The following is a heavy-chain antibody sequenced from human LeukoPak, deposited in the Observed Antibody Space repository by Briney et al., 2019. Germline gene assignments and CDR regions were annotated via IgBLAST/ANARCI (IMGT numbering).Heavy chain of an antibody. J-gene: IGHJ4*02. CDR2: INPKSGGT. Sequence: ASVKVSCKASAYTFTDYYIHWVRQGPGQGLEWMGWINPKSGGTNYAQKFQARVTMTRDTTISTAYMELSSLRSDDTAVYYCARGEIYFDYWGQGTLVTVSS. V-gene: IGHV1-2*02. CDR1: AYTFTDYY. D-gene: IGHD3-16*01. CDR3: ARGEIYFDY.